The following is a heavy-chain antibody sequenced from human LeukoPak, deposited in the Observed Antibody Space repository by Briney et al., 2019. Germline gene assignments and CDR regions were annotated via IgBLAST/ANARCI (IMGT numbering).Heavy chain of an antibody. Sequence: ASVKLSCKASGYTFTGYYMHWVRQAPGQGLEWMGWINPNSGGTNYAQKFQGRVTMTRDTSISTAYMELSRLRSDDTAVYYCARVETYCGGVCYSYFDYWGQGNLVTVFS. CDR2: INPNSGGT. J-gene: IGHJ4*02. CDR3: ARVETYCGGVCYSYFDY. V-gene: IGHV1-2*02. D-gene: IGHD2-21*02. CDR1: GYTFTGYY.